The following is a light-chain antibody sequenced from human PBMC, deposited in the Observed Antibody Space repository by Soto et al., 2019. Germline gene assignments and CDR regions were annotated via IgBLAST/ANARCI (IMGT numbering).Light chain of an antibody. Sequence: EIVLTQSPGTLSLSPGERATLSCRASQSISNSLAWYQQKPGQALRLLIYDASNRATGIPARFSGSGSGTDFTLTISSLEPEDFAVYYCQQRGEWPPGATFGQGTRLEIK. CDR1: QSISNS. J-gene: IGKJ5*01. CDR2: DAS. V-gene: IGKV3-11*01. CDR3: QQRGEWPPGAT.